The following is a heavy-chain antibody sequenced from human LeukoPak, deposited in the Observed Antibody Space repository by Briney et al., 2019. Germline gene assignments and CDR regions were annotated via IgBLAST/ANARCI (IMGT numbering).Heavy chain of an antibody. V-gene: IGHV3-53*01. J-gene: IGHJ4*02. Sequence: PGGSLRLSCTVSGFTVSSNSMSWVRQAPGKGLEWVSFIYSGGNTHNSDSVKGRFTITRDNSKNTLYLQMNTLRAEDTAVYYCARRAGDYSHPYDYWGRGTLVTVSS. D-gene: IGHD3-22*01. CDR3: ARRAGDYSHPYDY. CDR1: GFTVSSNS. CDR2: IYSGGNT.